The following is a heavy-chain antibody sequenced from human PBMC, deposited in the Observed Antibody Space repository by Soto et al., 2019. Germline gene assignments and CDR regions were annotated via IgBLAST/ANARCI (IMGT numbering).Heavy chain of an antibody. CDR1: GESSSVYY. D-gene: IGHD6-13*01. CDR3: AVIAAAYYSDY. Sequence: PSETLSLTCSVDGESSSVYYVIWARQPPGKGRGWVGAINHSGSTNFNPSLKSRVTISVDTSKNQFSLKLSSVTAADTAVYYCAVIAAAYYSDYWGQGTLVTVSS. V-gene: IGHV4-34*01. J-gene: IGHJ4*02. CDR2: INHSGST.